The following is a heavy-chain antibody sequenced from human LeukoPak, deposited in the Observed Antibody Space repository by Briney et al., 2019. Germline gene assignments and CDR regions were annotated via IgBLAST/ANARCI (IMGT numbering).Heavy chain of an antibody. CDR3: ARRSRNNWNYVGYFDY. J-gene: IGHJ4*02. CDR1: GYTFTGYY. D-gene: IGHD1-7*01. CDR2: INPNSGGT. V-gene: IGHV1-2*02. Sequence: ASVKVSGKASGYTFTGYYMHWVRQAPGQGLEWMGWINPNSGGTNYAQKFQGRVTMTRDTSISTAYMELSRLRSDDTAVYYCARRSRNNWNYVGYFDYWGQGTLVTVSS.